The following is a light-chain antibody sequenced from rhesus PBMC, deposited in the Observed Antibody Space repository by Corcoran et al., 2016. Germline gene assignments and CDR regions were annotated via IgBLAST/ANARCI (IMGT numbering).Light chain of an antibody. J-gene: IGKJ4*01. CDR2: NAS. CDR3: QHGYRTPLP. CDR1: ENVNNY. V-gene: IGKV1-74*01. Sequence: DIQMTQSPSSLSASVGDRVTITCRASENVNNYSNRYQQKPGTAPKLLIYNASTLKSGVPSRFSGSGAGTVYTFTISSLQPEDVANSYCQHGYRTPLPFGGGTKVELK.